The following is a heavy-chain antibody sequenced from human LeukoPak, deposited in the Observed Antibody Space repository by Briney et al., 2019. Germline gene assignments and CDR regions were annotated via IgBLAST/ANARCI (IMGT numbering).Heavy chain of an antibody. J-gene: IGHJ4*02. CDR1: GFIFNNYA. Sequence: PGRPLRLSCAGSGFIFNNYAMHWVRQPPGKGLEWVSGISWNSGTIDYADSVRGRFTISRDYAKNSLYLQMDSLRVEDTAFYYCAKDNRRHYTSGPNPDSLHWGQGALVTVSS. CDR3: AKDNRRHYTSGPNPDSLH. D-gene: IGHD6-19*01. V-gene: IGHV3-9*01. CDR2: ISWNSGTI.